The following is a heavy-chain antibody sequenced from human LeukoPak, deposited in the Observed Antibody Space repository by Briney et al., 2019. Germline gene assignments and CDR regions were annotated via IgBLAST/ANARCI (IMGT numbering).Heavy chain of an antibody. D-gene: IGHD3-3*01. CDR3: ASNLRFLEWLPDS. CDR2: LSYRGST. CDR1: GGSINSNSFY. J-gene: IGHJ4*02. Sequence: SETLSLTCTVSGGSINSNSFYWGWARQPPGKGLEWIGIGSLSYRGSTYYSPSLKSRITISVDMAKSQSSLRLSSVTAADTAVYYCASNLRFLEWLPDSWGQGTLVTVSS. V-gene: IGHV4-39*01.